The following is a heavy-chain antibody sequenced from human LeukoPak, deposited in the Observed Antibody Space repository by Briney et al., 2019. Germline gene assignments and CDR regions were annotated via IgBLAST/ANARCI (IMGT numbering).Heavy chain of an antibody. V-gene: IGHV4-59*08. CDR1: GGSISSHY. J-gene: IGHJ4*02. CDR3: ARRTKLRDGYNARKYYFDY. Sequence: SETPSLTCTVSGGSISSHYWGWFRQPPGEGPGWSGVFYYSGTTNYNPSLKSRVTISVDTSKNQFSLKLSSVTAADTAVYYCARRTKLRDGYNARKYYFDYWGQGTLVTVSS. CDR2: FYYSGTT. D-gene: IGHD5-12*01.